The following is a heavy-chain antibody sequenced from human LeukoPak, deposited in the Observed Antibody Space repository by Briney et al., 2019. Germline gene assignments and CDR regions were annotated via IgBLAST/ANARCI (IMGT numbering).Heavy chain of an antibody. CDR1: GGSFNGYY. CDR3: ARGVLRFLEWLNRGDYFDY. J-gene: IGHJ4*02. CDR2: INHSGST. D-gene: IGHD3-3*01. V-gene: IGHV4-34*01. Sequence: PSETLSLTCAVYGGSFNGYYWSWIRQPPGKGLEWIGEINHSGSTNYNPSLKSRVTISVDTSKNQFSLKLSSVTAADTAVYYCARGVLRFLEWLNRGDYFDYWGQGTLVTVSS.